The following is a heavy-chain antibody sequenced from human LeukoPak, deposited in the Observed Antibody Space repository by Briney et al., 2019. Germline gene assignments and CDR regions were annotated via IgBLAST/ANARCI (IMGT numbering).Heavy chain of an antibody. V-gene: IGHV4-34*01. CDR1: GGSFSGYY. J-gene: IGHJ5*02. CDR2: INHSGST. CDR3: ARDRKWFNP. Sequence: SETLSLTCAVYGGSFSGYYWSWIRQPPGKGLEWIGEINHSGSTNYNPSLKSRVTISTNTSQNQLSLKPSSVTAADTAVYYCARDRKWFNPCGQGTLVTVSS.